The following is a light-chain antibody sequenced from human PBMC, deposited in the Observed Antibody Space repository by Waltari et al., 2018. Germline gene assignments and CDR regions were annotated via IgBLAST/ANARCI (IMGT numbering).Light chain of an antibody. CDR3: HSYTGSRTYV. J-gene: IGLJ1*01. Sequence: QSALTQPASVSGSPGQSITIFCTGTTNDVGGYNFVSWYQHHPGKAPKLIIYEVTKRLSGVSTRFSGSKSGNTASLTISGLQAEDEADYYCHSYTGSRTYVFGTGTKVTVL. CDR2: EVT. CDR1: TNDVGGYNF. V-gene: IGLV2-14*01.